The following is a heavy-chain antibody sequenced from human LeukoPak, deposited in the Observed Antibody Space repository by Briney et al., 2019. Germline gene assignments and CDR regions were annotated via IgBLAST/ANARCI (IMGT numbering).Heavy chain of an antibody. V-gene: IGHV4-34*01. Sequence: SETLSLTCAVYGGSFSGYYWSWIRQPPGKGLEWIGEINHSGSTNYNPSLKSRVTISVDTSKNQFSLKLSSVTAADTAVYYCAREGIAVAGLNWFDPWGQGTLVTVSS. CDR2: INHSGST. CDR1: GGSFSGYY. D-gene: IGHD6-19*01. J-gene: IGHJ5*02. CDR3: AREGIAVAGLNWFDP.